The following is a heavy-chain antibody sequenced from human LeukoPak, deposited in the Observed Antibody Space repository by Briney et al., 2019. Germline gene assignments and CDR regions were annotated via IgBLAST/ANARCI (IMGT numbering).Heavy chain of an antibody. D-gene: IGHD3-22*01. CDR3: SRREDSGTSGYYGL. CDR1: GGSIVSYH. Sequence: SETLSLTCAVYGGSIVSYHWSWIRQPPGKGLEWIGYIHYSGFTNYNPSLKSRVTISVDTSKNQLSLKLSSVTAADTAVYYCSRREDSGTSGYYGLWGQGTLVTVSS. J-gene: IGHJ4*02. CDR2: IHYSGFT. V-gene: IGHV4-59*08.